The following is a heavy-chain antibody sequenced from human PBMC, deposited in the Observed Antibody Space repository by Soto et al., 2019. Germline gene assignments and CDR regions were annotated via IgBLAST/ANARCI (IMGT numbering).Heavy chain of an antibody. CDR2: IWYDGSNK. J-gene: IGHJ3*02. CDR3: AREYCEAFDI. Sequence: QVQLVESGGGVVQPGRSLRLSCAASGFTFSSYGMHWVRQAPGKGLEWVAVIWYDGSNKYYADSVKGRFTISRDNSKNALYLQMNSLRAEDTAVYYCAREYCEAFDIWGQGTMVTVSS. CDR1: GFTFSSYG. D-gene: IGHD2-8*02. V-gene: IGHV3-33*01.